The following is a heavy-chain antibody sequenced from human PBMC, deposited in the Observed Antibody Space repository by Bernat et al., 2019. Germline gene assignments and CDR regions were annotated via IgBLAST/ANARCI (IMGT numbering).Heavy chain of an antibody. D-gene: IGHD6-25*01. CDR1: GFTFSSYA. J-gene: IGHJ6*02. Sequence: QVQLVESGGGVVQPGRSLRLSCAASGFTFSSYAMHWVHQAPGKGLEWVAVISYDGSNKYYADSVKGRFTISRDNSKNTLYLQMNSLRAEDTAVYYCARGGGRDYYYYGMDVWGQGTTVTVSS. CDR2: ISYDGSNK. V-gene: IGHV3-30-3*01. CDR3: ARGGGRDYYYYGMDV.